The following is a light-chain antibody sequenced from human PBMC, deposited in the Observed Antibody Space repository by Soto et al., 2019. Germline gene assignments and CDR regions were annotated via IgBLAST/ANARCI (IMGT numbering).Light chain of an antibody. CDR2: DVT. CDR3: TSYAGNNNLL. Sequence: QSALTQPPSASGSPGQSVAISCTGTSSDVGAYNFVSWYQHHPGKAPKLIIYDVTKRPSGVPDRFSGSKSGNTASLTVFGLQAEDEGDYYCTSYAGNNNLLFGGGTKVTVL. CDR1: SSDVGAYNF. V-gene: IGLV2-8*01. J-gene: IGLJ2*01.